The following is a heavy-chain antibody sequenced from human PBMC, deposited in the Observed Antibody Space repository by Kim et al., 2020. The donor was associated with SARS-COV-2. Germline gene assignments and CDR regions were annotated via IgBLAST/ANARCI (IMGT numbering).Heavy chain of an antibody. CDR1: GGSISSYY. D-gene: IGHD6-19*01. J-gene: IGHJ4*02. Sequence: SETLSLTCTVSGGSISSYYWSWIRQPPGKGLEWIGYIYYSGGTDYNPSLKSRVTISVDTSKNQFSLKLTSVTAADTAVYYCARGRAYSSLNYWGQGTLV. CDR2: IYYSGGT. V-gene: IGHV4-59*13. CDR3: ARGRAYSSLNY.